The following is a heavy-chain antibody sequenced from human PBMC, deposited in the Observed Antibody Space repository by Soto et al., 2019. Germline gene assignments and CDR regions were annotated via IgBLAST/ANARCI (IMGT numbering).Heavy chain of an antibody. V-gene: IGHV1-3*01. CDR3: ARTGQYCSSTSCYSPYPDFDY. J-gene: IGHJ4*02. Sequence: QVQLVQSGAEVKKPGASVKVSCKASGYTFTSYAMHWVRQAPGQRLEWMGWINAGNGNTKYSQKFQGRVTITRDTSASTAYMELGSLRSEDTAVYYCARTGQYCSSTSCYSPYPDFDYWGQGTLVTVSS. CDR2: INAGNGNT. D-gene: IGHD2-2*01. CDR1: GYTFTSYA.